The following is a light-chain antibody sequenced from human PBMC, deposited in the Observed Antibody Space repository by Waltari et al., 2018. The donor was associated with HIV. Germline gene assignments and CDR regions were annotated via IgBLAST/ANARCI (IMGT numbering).Light chain of an antibody. J-gene: IGLJ3*02. CDR2: RNN. CDR1: SSNIGSNY. Sequence: QSVLTQPPSASGTPGQRVTISCSGSSSNIGSNYVYWYHHFPGTTPKLLIYRNNQRPSGVPDRFSGSKSGTSASLAISGLRSEDEADYYCAAWDDSLSGRVFGGGTKLTVL. V-gene: IGLV1-47*01. CDR3: AAWDDSLSGRV.